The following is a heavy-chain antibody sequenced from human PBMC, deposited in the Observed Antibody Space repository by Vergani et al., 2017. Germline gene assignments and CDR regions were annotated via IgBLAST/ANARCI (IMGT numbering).Heavy chain of an antibody. V-gene: IGHV3-11*06. CDR1: GFTFSDYY. CDR2: ISSSSSYT. CDR3: ARDPTIFGVVIILRAFDI. Sequence: VQLVESGGGLVKPGGSLRLSCAASGFTFSDYYMSWIRQAPGKGLEWVSYISSSSSYTNYADSVKGRFTISRDNAKNSLYLQMNSLRAEDTAVYYCARDPTIFGVVIILRAFDIWGQGTMVTVSS. D-gene: IGHD3-3*01. J-gene: IGHJ3*02.